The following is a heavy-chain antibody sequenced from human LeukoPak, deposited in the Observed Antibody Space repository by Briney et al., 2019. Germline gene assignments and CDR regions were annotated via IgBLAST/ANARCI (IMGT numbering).Heavy chain of an antibody. V-gene: IGHV3-48*03. J-gene: IGHJ4*02. CDR1: GFTFSSYE. CDR2: ISSSGSTI. CDR3: AREYYDILTGYYASFDY. D-gene: IGHD3-9*01. Sequence: PGGSLRLSCAASGFTFSSYEMNWVRQAPGKGLEGVSYISSSGSTIYYADSVKGRFTISRDNAKNSLYLQMNSLRAEDSAVYYCAREYYDILTGYYASFDYWGQGTLVTVSS.